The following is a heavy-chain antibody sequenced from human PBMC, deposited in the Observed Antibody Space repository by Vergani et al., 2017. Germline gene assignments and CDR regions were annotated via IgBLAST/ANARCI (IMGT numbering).Heavy chain of an antibody. J-gene: IGHJ6*03. CDR2: ISWNSGSI. CDR1: GFTFDDYA. Sequence: EVQLVESGGGLVQPGRSLRLSCAASGFTFDDYAMHWVRQAPGKGLEWVSGISWNSGSIGYADSVKGRFTISRDNAKNSLYLQMNSLRAEDTALYYCARLKIVVVPLPNYYYMDVWGKGTTVTVSS. V-gene: IGHV3-9*01. CDR3: ARLKIVVVPLPNYYYMDV. D-gene: IGHD2-2*01.